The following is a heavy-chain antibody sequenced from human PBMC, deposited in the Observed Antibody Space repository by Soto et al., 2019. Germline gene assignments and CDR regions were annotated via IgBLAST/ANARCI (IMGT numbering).Heavy chain of an antibody. V-gene: IGHV1-69*06. CDR2: IIPIFGTA. J-gene: IGHJ4*02. Sequence: VASVKVSCKASGGTFSSYAISWVRQAPGQGLEWMGGIIPIFGTANYAQKFQGRVTITADKSTSTAYMELSSLRSEDTAVYYCARAAFGLYYYDSSGYYPSTFDYWGQGTLVTVSS. D-gene: IGHD3-22*01. CDR3: ARAAFGLYYYDSSGYYPSTFDY. CDR1: GGTFSSYA.